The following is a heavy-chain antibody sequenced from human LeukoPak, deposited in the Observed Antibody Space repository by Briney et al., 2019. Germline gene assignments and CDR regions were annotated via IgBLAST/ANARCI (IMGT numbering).Heavy chain of an antibody. CDR2: MNPNTGGT. J-gene: IGHJ5*02. D-gene: IGHD2-2*02. Sequence: GASVKVSCKASGYTFIDYYMHWMRQAPGQGLEWVGWMNPNTGGTNYAQKYQGRVTMTSDTSITTFYMELSNLESADTAIYYCTRDVFAAYTTHHKFDPWGQGTLVTVSS. CDR3: TRDVFAAYTTHHKFDP. CDR1: GYTFIDYY. V-gene: IGHV1-2*02.